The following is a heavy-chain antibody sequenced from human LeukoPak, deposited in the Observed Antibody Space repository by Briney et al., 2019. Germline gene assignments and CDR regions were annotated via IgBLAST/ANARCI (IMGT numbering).Heavy chain of an antibody. J-gene: IGHJ6*03. V-gene: IGHV4-31*03. CDR1: GGSISSGGYY. Sequence: PSETLSLTCTVSGGSISSGGYYWSWIRQHPGKGLEWIGYIYYSGSTYYNPSLKSRVTISVGTSKNQFSLKLSSVTAADTAVYYCARGLVVVVPAAIRYYYYYMDVWGKGTTVTVSS. D-gene: IGHD2-2*02. CDR2: IYYSGST. CDR3: ARGLVVVVPAAIRYYYYYMDV.